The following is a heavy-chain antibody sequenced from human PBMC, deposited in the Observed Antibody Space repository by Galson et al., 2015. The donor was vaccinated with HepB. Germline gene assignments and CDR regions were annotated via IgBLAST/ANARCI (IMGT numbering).Heavy chain of an antibody. CDR3: ARAPHSGWYFYDY. D-gene: IGHD6-19*01. CDR2: INPSGGST. Sequence: SVKVSCKASGYTFTSYHMHWVRQAPGQGLEWMGIINPSGGSTSYAQKFQGRVTMTRDTSTSTVYMELSSLRSEDTAVYYCARAPHSGWYFYDYWGQGTLVTVSS. CDR1: GYTFTSYH. V-gene: IGHV1-46*01. J-gene: IGHJ4*02.